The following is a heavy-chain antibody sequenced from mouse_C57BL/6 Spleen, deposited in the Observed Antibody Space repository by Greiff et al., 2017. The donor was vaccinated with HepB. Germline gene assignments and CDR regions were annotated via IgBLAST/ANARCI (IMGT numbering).Heavy chain of an antibody. CDR1: GYTFTSYD. J-gene: IGHJ3*01. D-gene: IGHD2-3*01. V-gene: IGHV1-85*01. CDR2: IYPRDGST. Sequence: VQLQQSGPELVKPGASVKLSCKASGYTFTSYDINWVKQRPGQGLEWIGWIYPRDGSTKYNEKFKGKATLTVDTSSSTAYMELHSLTSEDSAVYFCARSISIPRGAFAYWGQGTLVTVSA. CDR3: ARSISIPRGAFAY.